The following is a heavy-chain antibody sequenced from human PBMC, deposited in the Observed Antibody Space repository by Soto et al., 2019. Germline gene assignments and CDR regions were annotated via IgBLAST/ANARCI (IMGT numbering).Heavy chain of an antibody. D-gene: IGHD5-12*01. Sequence: EVQLVESGGGLVQPGRSLRLSCAASGFTFDDYAMHWVRQAPGKGLEWVSGISWNSGSIGYADSVKGRFTISRDNAKNSLYLQMNSLRAEDTALYYCAKDNRGYSGKYYYYYMDVWGKGTTVTVSS. V-gene: IGHV3-9*01. J-gene: IGHJ6*03. CDR2: ISWNSGSI. CDR1: GFTFDDYA. CDR3: AKDNRGYSGKYYYYYMDV.